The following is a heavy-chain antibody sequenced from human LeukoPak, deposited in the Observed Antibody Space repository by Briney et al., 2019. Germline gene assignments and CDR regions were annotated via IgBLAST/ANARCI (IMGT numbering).Heavy chain of an antibody. V-gene: IGHV4-59*08. D-gene: IGHD6-19*01. CDR3: ARRRGWSVDY. Sequence: PSETLSLTCSVSGDSISRYYWSWIRQPPGKGLEWIGYIYYSGSTNYNAALKSRVTISVDTSKNQFSLKLSSVTAADTAVYYCARRRGWSVDYWGQEPWSPSPQ. J-gene: IGHJ4*01. CDR1: GDSISRYY. CDR2: IYYSGST.